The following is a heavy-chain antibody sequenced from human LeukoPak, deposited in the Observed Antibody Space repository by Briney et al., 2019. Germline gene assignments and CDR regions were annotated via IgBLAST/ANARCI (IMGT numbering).Heavy chain of an antibody. Sequence: GGSLRLSCAASGFTFSSYGMHWVRQAPGKGLEWVAVISYDGSNKYYADSVKGRFTISRDNAKNSLYLQMNSLRAEDTAVYYCARDRYYYDSSGYYSDDYWGQGTLVTVSS. CDR2: ISYDGSNK. J-gene: IGHJ4*02. CDR3: ARDRYYYDSSGYYSDDY. CDR1: GFTFSSYG. V-gene: IGHV3-30*03. D-gene: IGHD3-22*01.